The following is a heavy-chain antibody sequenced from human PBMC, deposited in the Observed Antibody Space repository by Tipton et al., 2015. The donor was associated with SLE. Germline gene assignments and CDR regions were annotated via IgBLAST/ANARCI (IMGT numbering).Heavy chain of an antibody. J-gene: IGHJ3*01. V-gene: IGHV4-39*07. CDR1: GGSISSSSYY. D-gene: IGHD2-2*01. Sequence: TLSLTCTVSGGSISSSSYYWGWIRQPPGKGLEWIGSIYYSGSTNYNPSLKSRVTFSLDTSKNQFSLKLRSVTAADTAAYHCARAPPATTEDGAFDLWGRGTMVTVSS. CDR2: IYYSGST. CDR3: ARAPPATTEDGAFDL.